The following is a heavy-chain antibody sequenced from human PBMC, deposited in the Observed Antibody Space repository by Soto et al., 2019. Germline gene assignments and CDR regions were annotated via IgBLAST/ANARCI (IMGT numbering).Heavy chain of an antibody. Sequence: QVQLVQSGAEVKKPGSSVKVSCKASGGTFSSYAISWVRQAPGQGLEWMGGIIPIFGTANYAQKFQGRVTMTADEATSTADMELSSLRAEDTAGYYWARGQGLGIYYYGMDVWGQGTTVTVSS. CDR3: ARGQGLGIYYYGMDV. CDR2: IIPIFGTA. D-gene: IGHD6-25*01. J-gene: IGHJ6*02. V-gene: IGHV1-69*01. CDR1: GGTFSSYA.